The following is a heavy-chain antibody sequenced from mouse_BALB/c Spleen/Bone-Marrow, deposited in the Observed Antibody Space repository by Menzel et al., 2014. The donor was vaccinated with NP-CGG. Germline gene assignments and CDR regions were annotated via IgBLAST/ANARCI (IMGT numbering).Heavy chain of an antibody. V-gene: IGHV5-6-5*01. Sequence: EVQLVESGGGLVKPGGSLKLSCAASGFTFSSHAMSWVRQTPEKRLEWVASISSGGSTYYPDSVKGRFTISRDNARNILYLQMSSLRSEDTAMYYCARGGGYDYGSWFAYWGQGTLVTVSA. CDR1: GFTFSSHA. D-gene: IGHD2-4*01. J-gene: IGHJ3*01. CDR3: ARGGGYDYGSWFAY. CDR2: ISSGGST.